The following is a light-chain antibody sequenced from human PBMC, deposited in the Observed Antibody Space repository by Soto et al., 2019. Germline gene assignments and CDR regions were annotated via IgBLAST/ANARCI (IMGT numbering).Light chain of an antibody. J-gene: IGKJ4*01. CDR1: QSIGRNY. V-gene: IGKV3-20*01. CDR3: HQYASSPLT. CDR2: DAS. Sequence: DIVLTQSPGTLSVSPGERATLSCRASQSIGRNYLAWYQQKPGQAPRLLIYDASSRASGIPDRFSGSASGTDFTLTISRLEPEDFAVYYCHQYASSPLTFGGGAKVETK.